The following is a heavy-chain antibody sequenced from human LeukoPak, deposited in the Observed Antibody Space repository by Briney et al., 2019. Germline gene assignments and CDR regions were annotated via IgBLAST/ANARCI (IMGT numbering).Heavy chain of an antibody. V-gene: IGHV3-20*04. J-gene: IGHJ6*03. CDR2: INWNGVSI. D-gene: IGHD2-2*01. Sequence: GGSLRLSCVASGFTFEHFGMSWVRQAPGKGLEWVSGINWNGVSIVYADSVKGGFNISRDNAKNSLYLQMNSLRAEDTAFYYCARTGLGHCSGTSCYSGYYYYYTDVWGKGTTVTVS. CDR3: ARTGLGHCSGTSCYSGYYYYYTDV. CDR1: GFTFEHFG.